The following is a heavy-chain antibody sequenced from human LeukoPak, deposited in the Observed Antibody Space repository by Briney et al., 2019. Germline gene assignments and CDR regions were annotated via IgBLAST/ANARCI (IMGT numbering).Heavy chain of an antibody. J-gene: IGHJ4*02. CDR3: AHHRSDSSSWYYFDY. V-gene: IGHV2-5*02. CDR1: GFSLSTSGVG. Sequence: SGPTLVNPTQTLTLTCTFSGFSLSTSGVGVGWIRQPPGKALEWLALIYWDDDKRYSPSPKSRLTITKDTSKNQVVLTMTNMDPVDTATYYCAHHRSDSSSWYYFDYWGQGTLVTVSS. CDR2: IYWDDDK. D-gene: IGHD6-13*01.